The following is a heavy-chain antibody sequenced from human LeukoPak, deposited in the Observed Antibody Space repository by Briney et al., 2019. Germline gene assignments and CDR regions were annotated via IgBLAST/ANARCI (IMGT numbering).Heavy chain of an antibody. Sequence: SETLSLTCAVYGGSFSGYYWSWIRQPPGKGLEWIGEINHSGSTNYNPSLKSRVTLPVDTSKDQFSLELSSVTAADTAVYYCARTEVYCGGDCYSAIDYWGQGTLVTVSS. CDR1: GGSFSGYY. CDR3: ARTEVYCGGDCYSAIDY. J-gene: IGHJ4*02. CDR2: INHSGST. V-gene: IGHV4-34*01. D-gene: IGHD2-21*02.